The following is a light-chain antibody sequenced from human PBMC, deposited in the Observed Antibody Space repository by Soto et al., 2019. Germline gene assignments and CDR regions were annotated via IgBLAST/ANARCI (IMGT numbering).Light chain of an antibody. J-gene: IGLJ2*01. CDR3: SSYSGSTTRVV. CDR1: SSDVGSYNF. Sequence: QSALTQPASVSGSPEQSITISCTGTSSDVGSYNFVSWYHQHPGKAPKLMIYDVNNRPSGVSNRFSGSKSDNTASMTISGLQAEDEADYYCSSYSGSTTRVVFGGGTKLTVL. CDR2: DVN. V-gene: IGLV2-14*03.